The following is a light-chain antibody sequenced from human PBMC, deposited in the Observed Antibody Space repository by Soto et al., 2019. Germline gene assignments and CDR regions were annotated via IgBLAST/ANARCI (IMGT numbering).Light chain of an antibody. CDR1: QNINNY. CDR3: QQLISYPRT. Sequence: DIQMTQSPPALSASVGDRVTMTGQASQNINNYLAWYQQKPGKAPKLLIYAASTLQSGVPSRFSGSGSGTQFTLTISSLQPEDFATYYCQQLISYPRTFGPGTTVDIK. CDR2: AAS. V-gene: IGKV1-9*01. J-gene: IGKJ3*01.